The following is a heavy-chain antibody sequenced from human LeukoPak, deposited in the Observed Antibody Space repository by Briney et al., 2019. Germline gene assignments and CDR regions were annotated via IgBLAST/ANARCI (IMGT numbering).Heavy chain of an antibody. J-gene: IGHJ5*02. CDR1: SGSLSSYY. CDR3: AREGLLLNWFDP. CDR2: IYTSGST. D-gene: IGHD3-22*01. Sequence: PSEALSLTCTLSSGSLSSYYWSWIRQPAGKGLEWIGRIYTSGSTNYNPSLKSRVTMSVDTSKNQFSLKLSSVTAADTAVYYCAREGLLLNWFDPWGQGTLVTVSS. V-gene: IGHV4-4*07.